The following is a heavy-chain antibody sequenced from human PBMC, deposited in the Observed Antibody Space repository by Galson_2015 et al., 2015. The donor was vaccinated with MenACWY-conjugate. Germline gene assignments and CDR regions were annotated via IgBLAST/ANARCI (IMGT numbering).Heavy chain of an antibody. J-gene: IGHJ4*02. CDR1: GFTFSSYW. CDR2: INSDGSSA. D-gene: IGHD2-2*01. V-gene: IGHV3-74*01. CDR3: ATYCSSPSCYANGAY. Sequence: SLRLSCAASGFTFSSYWMHWVRQSPGKELVWVSRINSDGSSANYADSVKGRFTISRDNAKNTLYLQMNSLRAENTAVYYCATYCSSPSCYANGAYWGQGTLVTVSS.